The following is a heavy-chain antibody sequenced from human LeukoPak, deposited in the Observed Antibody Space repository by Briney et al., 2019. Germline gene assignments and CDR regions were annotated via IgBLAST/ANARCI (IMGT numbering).Heavy chain of an antibody. CDR2: ISYDGSDK. V-gene: IGHV3-30*03. CDR1: GFTFSSYG. Sequence: PGRSLRLSCAASGFTFSSYGMHWVRQAPGKGLEWVAVISYDGSDKYYADSVKGRFTISRDNSKNTLYLQMNSLRAEDTAVYYCVGGSGSYGFRYFDYWGQGTPVTVSS. CDR3: VGGSGSYGFRYFDY. J-gene: IGHJ4*02. D-gene: IGHD3-10*01.